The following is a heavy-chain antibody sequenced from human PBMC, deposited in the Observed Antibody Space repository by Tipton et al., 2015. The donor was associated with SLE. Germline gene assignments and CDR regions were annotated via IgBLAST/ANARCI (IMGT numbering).Heavy chain of an antibody. CDR2: INPKDNST. V-gene: IGHV1-46*01. CDR1: GYTFTSYY. J-gene: IGHJ4*02. CDR3: AIAVAGRYYFDY. D-gene: IGHD6-19*01. Sequence: QSGPEVKKPGASVKVSCKASGYTFTSYYMHWVRQAPGQGLQWMGIINPKDNSTSYAQKFQGRLTMTTDTSTSTAYMELRSLRSDDTAVYYCAIAVAGRYYFDYWGQGTLVTVSS.